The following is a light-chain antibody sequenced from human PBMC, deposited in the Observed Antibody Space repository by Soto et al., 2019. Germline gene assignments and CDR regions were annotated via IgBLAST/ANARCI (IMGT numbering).Light chain of an antibody. Sequence: QSALTQPPSASGSPGQSVTISCTGSSSDVGNYNYVSWYQQHPGKAPKLLIFEVSYRPSGVPHRFSGSKSGNTASLTVSGLQPEDEADYYCSSYSGTNDLVFGGGTKLTVL. CDR2: EVS. J-gene: IGLJ3*02. CDR3: SSYSGTNDLV. CDR1: SSDVGNYNY. V-gene: IGLV2-8*01.